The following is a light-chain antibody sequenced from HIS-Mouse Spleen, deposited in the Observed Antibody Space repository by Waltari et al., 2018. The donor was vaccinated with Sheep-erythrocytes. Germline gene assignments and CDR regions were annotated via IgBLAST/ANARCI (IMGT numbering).Light chain of an antibody. CDR1: SSAVGGYYY. CDR3: CSYAGSYNHV. CDR2: DVS. V-gene: IGLV2-11*01. Sequence: QSALTQPRSVSGSPGQSVPISCTGTSSAVGGYYYVPWYQQHPGKAPKRMIYDVSKRPSGVPDRFSGSKSGNTASLTISGLQAEDEADYYCCSYAGSYNHVFATGTKVTVL. J-gene: IGLJ1*01.